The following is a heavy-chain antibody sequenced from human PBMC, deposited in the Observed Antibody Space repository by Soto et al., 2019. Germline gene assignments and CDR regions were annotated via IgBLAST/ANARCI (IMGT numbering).Heavy chain of an antibody. J-gene: IGHJ3*02. D-gene: IGHD2-2*01. CDR1: GFTFSSYD. CDR2: IGTAGDT. V-gene: IGHV3-13*01. CDR3: ARAKGAEYCSSTSCFFGAFDI. Sequence: GGSLRLSCAASGFTFSSYDMHWVRQATGKGLEWVSAIGTAGDTYYPGSVKGRFTISRENAKNSLYLQMNSLRAGDTAVYYCARAKGAEYCSSTSCFFGAFDIWGQGTMVTVSS.